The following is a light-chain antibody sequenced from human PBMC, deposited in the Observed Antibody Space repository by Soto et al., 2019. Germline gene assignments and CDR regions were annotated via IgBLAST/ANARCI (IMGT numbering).Light chain of an antibody. CDR2: RAS. J-gene: IGKJ1*01. Sequence: EIVMTQSPATLAVSPGDTATLSCRASQSLGGNLAWYQQKPGQGPRLLIFRASSRATGVPARFSASGSGTEFTLTISGLQSEDFAIYYCQQYSNGPPWTFGPGTKVEIK. CDR3: QQYSNGPPWT. V-gene: IGKV3-15*01. CDR1: QSLGGN.